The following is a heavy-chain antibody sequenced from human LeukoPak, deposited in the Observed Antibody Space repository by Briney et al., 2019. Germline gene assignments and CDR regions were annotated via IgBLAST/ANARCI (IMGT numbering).Heavy chain of an antibody. J-gene: IGHJ4*02. CDR2: IYPGDSDT. Sequence: GESLKISCKGSGYSFTSYWIGWVRQMPGKGLEWMGIIYPGDSDTRYSPSFQGQVTISADKSISTAYLQWSSLKASDTAMYYCARMQTVRGVIIGGFDYWGQGTLVTVSS. CDR1: GYSFTSYW. V-gene: IGHV5-51*01. D-gene: IGHD3-10*01. CDR3: ARMQTVRGVIIGGFDY.